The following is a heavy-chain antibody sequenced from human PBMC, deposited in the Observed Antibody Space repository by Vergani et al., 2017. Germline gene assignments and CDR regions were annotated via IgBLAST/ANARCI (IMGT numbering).Heavy chain of an antibody. Sequence: VQLVESGGGVVQPGRSLRLSCAASGFTFSSYSMNWVRQAPGKGLEWVSYISSSSSTIYYADSVKGRFTISRDNAKNSLYLQMNSLRDEDTAVYYCAGGDYDFWSGYPYWYFDLWGRGTLVTVSS. V-gene: IGHV3-48*02. CDR1: GFTFSSYS. D-gene: IGHD3-3*01. CDR3: AGGDYDFWSGYPYWYFDL. CDR2: ISSSSSTI. J-gene: IGHJ2*01.